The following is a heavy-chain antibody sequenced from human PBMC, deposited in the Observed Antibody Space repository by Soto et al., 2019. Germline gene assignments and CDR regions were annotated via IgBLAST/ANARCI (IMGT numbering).Heavy chain of an antibody. V-gene: IGHV4-61*08. CDR1: GGSISSGGYY. CDR3: ARGRRSGWYHFDS. J-gene: IGHJ4*02. Sequence: SETLSLTCTVSGGSISSGGYYWSWIRQHPGKGLEWIGYIYYRGSTNYNPSLKSRVTILVDTSQNQFSLKLTSVTAVDTAVYFCARGRRSGWYHFDSWGQGTLVTVSS. CDR2: IYYRGST. D-gene: IGHD6-19*01.